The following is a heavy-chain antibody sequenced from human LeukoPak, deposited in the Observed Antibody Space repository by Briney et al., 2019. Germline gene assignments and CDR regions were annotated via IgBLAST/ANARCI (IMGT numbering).Heavy chain of an antibody. CDR1: GGSFSGYY. D-gene: IGHD1-26*01. J-gene: IGHJ3*02. V-gene: IGHV4-34*01. Sequence: PSETLSLTCAVYGGSFSGYYWSWIRQPPGKGLEWIGEINHSGSTNYNPSLKSRVTISVDTSKNQFSLKLSSVTAADTAVYYCARQLYRWELWGDAFGIWGQGTMVTVSS. CDR2: INHSGST. CDR3: ARQLYRWELWGDAFGI.